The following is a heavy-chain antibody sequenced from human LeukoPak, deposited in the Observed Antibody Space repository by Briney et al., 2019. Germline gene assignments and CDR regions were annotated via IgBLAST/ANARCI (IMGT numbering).Heavy chain of an antibody. J-gene: IGHJ6*03. Sequence: SVKVSCKASGGTFSSYAISWVRQAPGQGLEWMGGIIPIFGTANYAQKFQGRVTITADESTSTAYMELSSLRSEDTAVYYCARHVLRYFDWLSNYYYYYMDVWGKGTTVTISS. CDR1: GGTFSSYA. V-gene: IGHV1-69*13. CDR3: ARHVLRYFDWLSNYYYYYMDV. D-gene: IGHD3-9*01. CDR2: IIPIFGTA.